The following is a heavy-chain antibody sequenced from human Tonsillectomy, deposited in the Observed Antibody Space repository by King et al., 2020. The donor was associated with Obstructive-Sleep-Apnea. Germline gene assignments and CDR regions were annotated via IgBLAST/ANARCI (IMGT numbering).Heavy chain of an antibody. D-gene: IGHD3-22*01. J-gene: IGHJ5*02. CDR2: INSDGRST. Sequence: VQLVESGGGLVQPGGSLRLSCAASGFTFSNYWIHWVRQAPGKGLVWVSRINSDGRSTSYADSVKGRFTVSRDNATNTLYLQMNSLRAEETAVYYSARGAYYVSSNYYYGGWFDPWGQGTLVTVSS. V-gene: IGHV3-74*01. CDR1: GFTFSNYW. CDR3: ARGAYYVSSNYYYGGWFDP.